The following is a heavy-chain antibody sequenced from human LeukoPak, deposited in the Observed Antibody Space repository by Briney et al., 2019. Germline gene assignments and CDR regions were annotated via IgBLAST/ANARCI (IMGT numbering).Heavy chain of an antibody. V-gene: IGHV4-4*07. J-gene: IGHJ3*02. D-gene: IGHD3-22*01. CDR2: IYTSGST. Sequence: SETLSLTCTVSGGSISSYYWSWIRQPAGKGLEWIGRIYTSGSTNYNPSLKSRVTISVDTSKNQFSLKLSSVTAADTAVYYCARVGHYYDSSGYHNGDAFDIWGQGTMVTVSS. CDR3: ARVGHYYDSSGYHNGDAFDI. CDR1: GGSISSYY.